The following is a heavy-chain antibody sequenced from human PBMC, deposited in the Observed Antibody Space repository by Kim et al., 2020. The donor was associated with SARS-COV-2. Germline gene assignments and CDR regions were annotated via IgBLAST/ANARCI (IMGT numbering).Heavy chain of an antibody. CDR3: ARESARLWWGGFDL. CDR2: INTNTGNP. Sequence: ASVKVSCKPSGYTFTSYAMNWVRQAPGQGLEWMGWINTNTGNPTYAQGFTGRFVFSLDTSVSTAYLQISSLKAEDTAVYYCARESARLWWGGFDLWGRGTLVTVSS. V-gene: IGHV7-4-1*02. CDR1: GYTFTSYA. J-gene: IGHJ2*01. D-gene: IGHD2-21*01.